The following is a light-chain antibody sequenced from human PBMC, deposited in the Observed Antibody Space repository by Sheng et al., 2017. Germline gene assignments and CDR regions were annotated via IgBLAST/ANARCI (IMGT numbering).Light chain of an antibody. CDR2: GAS. CDR1: QTINSHS. Sequence: EIVMTQSPDTLSVSPGDRATLSCRASQTINSHSLAWYQQTCGQAPRLVIFGASNRATGIPDRFSGSGSGTDFTLTISRLEPEDFALYYCHQYERSPETFGQGTKVEIK. V-gene: IGKV3-20*01. CDR3: HQYERSPET. J-gene: IGKJ1*01.